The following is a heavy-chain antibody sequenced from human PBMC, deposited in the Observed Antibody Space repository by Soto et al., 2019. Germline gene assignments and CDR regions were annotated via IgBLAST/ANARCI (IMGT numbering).Heavy chain of an antibody. Sequence: LRLSCAASGFTFSSYAMSWVRQAPGKGLEWVSAISGSGGSTYYADSVKGRFTISRDNSKNTLYLQMNSLRAEDTAVYYCAKDTYYYDSSGYYYFYYWGQGTLVTVSS. D-gene: IGHD3-22*01. CDR2: ISGSGGST. CDR1: GFTFSSYA. CDR3: AKDTYYYDSSGYYYFYY. J-gene: IGHJ4*02. V-gene: IGHV3-23*01.